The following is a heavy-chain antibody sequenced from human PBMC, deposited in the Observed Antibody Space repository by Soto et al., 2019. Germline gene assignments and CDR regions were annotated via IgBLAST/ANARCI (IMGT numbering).Heavy chain of an antibody. D-gene: IGHD3-22*01. CDR3: ARERRYYDSSGYYFVYFDY. Sequence: ASVKVSCKASGYTFTSYAMHWVRQAPGQRLEWMGWINAGNGNTKYSQKFQGRVTITRDTSASTAYMELSSLRSEDTAVYYCARERRYYDSSGYYFVYFDYWGQGTLVTAPQ. CDR2: INAGNGNT. CDR1: GYTFTSYA. V-gene: IGHV1-3*01. J-gene: IGHJ4*02.